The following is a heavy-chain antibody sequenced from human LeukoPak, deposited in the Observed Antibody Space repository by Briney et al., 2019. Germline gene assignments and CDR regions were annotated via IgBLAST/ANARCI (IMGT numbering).Heavy chain of an antibody. CDR2: IYYSGST. D-gene: IGHD3-10*01. J-gene: IGHJ5*02. CDR1: GGSISSGDYY. Sequence: SETLSLTCTVSGGSISSGDYYWSWIRQPPGKGLGWIGYIYYSGSTYYNPSLKSRVTISVDTSKNQFSLKLSSVTAADTAVYYCARAYGSGWNWFGPWGQGTLVTVSS. CDR3: ARAYGSGWNWFGP. V-gene: IGHV4-30-4*01.